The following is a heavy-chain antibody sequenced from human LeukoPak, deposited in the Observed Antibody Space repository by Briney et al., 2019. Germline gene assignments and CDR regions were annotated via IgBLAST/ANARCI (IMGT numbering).Heavy chain of an antibody. J-gene: IGHJ4*02. V-gene: IGHV3-23*01. CDR1: RFTFSSYV. CDR3: AREKASTTGTTDYDY. Sequence: GGSLRLSCAASRFTFSSYVMSWVRQAPGKGLEWVSSISRSAGATYYADSVKGRFTISRDNSRNTLSLHMNSLRAGDTAVYYCAREKASTTGTTDYDYWGQGTLVTVSS. CDR2: ISRSAGAT. D-gene: IGHD1-1*01.